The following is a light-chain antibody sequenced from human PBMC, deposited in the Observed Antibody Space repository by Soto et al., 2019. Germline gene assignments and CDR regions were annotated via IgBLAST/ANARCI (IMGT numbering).Light chain of an antibody. J-gene: IGLJ1*01. CDR2: EVS. CDR1: SGDVGGYNY. Sequence: QSVLTQPPSASGSPGQSVTISCTGTSGDVGGYNYVSWYQQHPGKAPKLMIFEVSERPSGVPDRFSASKSGNTASLTASGLQAEDEADYYCSSYAGSNNYVFGTGTKLTVL. V-gene: IGLV2-8*01. CDR3: SSYAGSNNYV.